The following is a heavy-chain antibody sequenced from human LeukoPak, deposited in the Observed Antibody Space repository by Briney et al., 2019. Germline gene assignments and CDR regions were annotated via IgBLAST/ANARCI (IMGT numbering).Heavy chain of an antibody. V-gene: IGHV3-66*01. CDR2: IYSGGST. J-gene: IGHJ6*02. Sequence: GGSLRLSCAASGFTVSSNYMSWVRQAPGKGLEWVSVIYSGGSTYYADSVKGRFTISRDNSKNTLYLQMNSLRAEDTAVYYCARDHIVVVPAAMNTHVPRYYYYGMDVWGQGTTVTVSS. CDR3: ARDHIVVVPAAMNTHVPRYYYYGMDV. CDR1: GFTVSSNY. D-gene: IGHD2-2*01.